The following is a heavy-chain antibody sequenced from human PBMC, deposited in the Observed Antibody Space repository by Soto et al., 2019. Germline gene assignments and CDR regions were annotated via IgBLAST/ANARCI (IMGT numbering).Heavy chain of an antibody. V-gene: IGHV4-30-2*01. CDR1: GGSISSGGYS. D-gene: IGHD3-22*01. CDR3: AREGDSSGYGAFDI. Sequence: QLQLQEFGSGLVKPSQTLSLTCAVSGGSISSGGYSWSWIRQPPGKGLEWIGYIYHSGSTYYNPSLKSRVTISVDRSKNQFSLKLSSVTAADTAVYYCAREGDSSGYGAFDIWGQGTMVTVSS. J-gene: IGHJ3*02. CDR2: IYHSGST.